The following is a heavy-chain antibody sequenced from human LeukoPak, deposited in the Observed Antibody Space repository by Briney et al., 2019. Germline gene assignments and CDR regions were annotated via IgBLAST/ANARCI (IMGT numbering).Heavy chain of an antibody. Sequence: GGSLRLSCAASGFTFSSYWMHWLRQAPGKGLVWVSRISTDGSSTTYADSVKGRFTISRDSGKNTLYLQMNSLRAEDTAVYYCASYLTSIPSCMNVWGQGTTVTVSS. CDR1: GFTFSSYW. CDR3: ASYLTSIPSCMNV. D-gene: IGHD2/OR15-2a*01. CDR2: ISTDGSST. J-gene: IGHJ6*02. V-gene: IGHV3-74*01.